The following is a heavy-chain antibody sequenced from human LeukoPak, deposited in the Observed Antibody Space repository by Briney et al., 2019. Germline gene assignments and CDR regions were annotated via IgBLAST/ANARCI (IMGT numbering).Heavy chain of an antibody. CDR3: GTLLSNGPFDY. V-gene: IGHV1-2*02. CDR2: IYPNSGAT. Sequence: ASVKVSCKASGYTFTGYYMHWVRQAPGQGLEWMGWIYPNSGATKYAQKFQGRVTMTRDSSISTAYMELSGLRSDDTAVYYCGTLLSNGPFDYWGQGSLVTVSS. J-gene: IGHJ4*02. CDR1: GYTFTGYY.